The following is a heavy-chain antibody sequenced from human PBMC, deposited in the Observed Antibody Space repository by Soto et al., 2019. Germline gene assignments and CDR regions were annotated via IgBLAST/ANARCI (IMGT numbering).Heavy chain of an antibody. Sequence: SETLSLTCTVSGGSISSYYWSWIRQPPGKGLEWIGYIYYSGSTNYNPSLKSRVTISVDTSKNQFSLKLSSVTAADTAVYYCARLLGSMDVWGQGTTVTVSS. CDR2: IYYSGST. J-gene: IGHJ6*02. CDR1: GGSISSYY. V-gene: IGHV4-59*08. D-gene: IGHD7-27*01. CDR3: ARLLGSMDV.